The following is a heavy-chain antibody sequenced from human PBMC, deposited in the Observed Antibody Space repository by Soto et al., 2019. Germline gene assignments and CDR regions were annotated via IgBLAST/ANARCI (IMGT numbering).Heavy chain of an antibody. D-gene: IGHD5-12*01. Sequence: PGGSLRLSCAASGFTFNNYGMHWVRQAPGKGLEWVAVIWYDGSNKYYADSVKGRFTISRDNSKNTLYLQMNSLRAEDTAVYYCARGLGYSGYDLSYYYYMEVWGKGTTVTVSS. CDR2: IWYDGSNK. CDR3: ARGLGYSGYDLSYYYYMEV. J-gene: IGHJ6*03. V-gene: IGHV3-33*01. CDR1: GFTFNNYG.